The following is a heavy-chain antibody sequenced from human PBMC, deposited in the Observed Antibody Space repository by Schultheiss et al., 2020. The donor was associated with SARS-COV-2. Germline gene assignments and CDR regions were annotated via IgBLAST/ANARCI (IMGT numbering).Heavy chain of an antibody. D-gene: IGHD2-2*02. CDR2: IYYSGST. V-gene: IGHV4-59*08. CDR3: ARGLEDIVVVPAARPLDY. CDR1: GGSFSGYY. Sequence: SQTLSLTCAVYGGSFSGYYWSWIRQPPGKGLEWIGYIYYSGSTYYNPSLKSRVTISVDTSKNQFSLKLSSVTAADTAVYYCARGLEDIVVVPAARPLDYWGQGTLVTVSS. J-gene: IGHJ4*02.